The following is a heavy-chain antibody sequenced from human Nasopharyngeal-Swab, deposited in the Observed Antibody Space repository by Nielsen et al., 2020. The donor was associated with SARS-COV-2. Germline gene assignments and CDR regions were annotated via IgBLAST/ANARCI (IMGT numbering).Heavy chain of an antibody. CDR3: ARGIEEWLVVPSPSFDF. CDR2: ISVYNADT. J-gene: IGHJ4*02. D-gene: IGHD3-3*01. V-gene: IGHV1-18*01. CDR1: GYSFRSYG. Sequence: ASVKVSCKASGYSFRSYGINWVRQAPGQGLEWMGWISVYNADTNYAQKLQGRVSMTTDTSTSTAYMELRSLRSDDTAVYYCARGIEEWLVVPSPSFDFWGQGTLVTVSS.